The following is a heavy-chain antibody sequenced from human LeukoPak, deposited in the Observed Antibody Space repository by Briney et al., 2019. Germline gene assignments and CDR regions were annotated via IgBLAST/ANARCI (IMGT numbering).Heavy chain of an antibody. CDR2: IYYSGST. Sequence: PSQTLSLTCTVSGGSISSGSYYWSWIRQPAGKGLEWIGYIYYSGSTYYNPSLRSRVIISVDTSKNQFSLKLTSVTAADTAVYYCARGEVFGESNFDYWGQGTLVTVSS. CDR1: GGSISSGSYY. J-gene: IGHJ4*02. D-gene: IGHD3-10*01. V-gene: IGHV4-30-4*07. CDR3: ARGEVFGESNFDY.